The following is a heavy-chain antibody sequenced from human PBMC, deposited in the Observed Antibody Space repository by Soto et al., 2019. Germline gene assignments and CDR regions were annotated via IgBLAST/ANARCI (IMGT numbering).Heavy chain of an antibody. V-gene: IGHV3-33*03. D-gene: IGHD1-26*01. Sequence: GSLRLSCAASGFSVSSYGMHWVRQAPGKGLDWVAVIWYDGSNKYYADPVKGRFTISRDNSKNTLYLQMNSLRVEDTAVYYCARAQYTGSYFDACDIWGQGTMVTVSS. CDR1: GFSVSSYG. J-gene: IGHJ3*02. CDR2: IWYDGSNK. CDR3: ARAQYTGSYFDACDI.